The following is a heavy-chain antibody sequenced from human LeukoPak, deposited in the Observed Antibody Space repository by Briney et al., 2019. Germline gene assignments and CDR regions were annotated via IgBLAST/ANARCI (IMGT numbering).Heavy chain of an antibody. V-gene: IGHV1-69*05. J-gene: IGHJ3*02. CDR2: MIPIFGTA. D-gene: IGHD3-22*01. CDR3: ADSSGYYTEPGNAFDI. CDR1: GGTFSSYA. Sequence: GSSVKVSCKASGGTFSSYAISWVRQAPGQGLEWMGGMIPIFGTANYAQKFQGRVTITTDESTSTAYMELSSLRSEDTAVYYCADSSGYYTEPGNAFDIWGQGTMVTVSS.